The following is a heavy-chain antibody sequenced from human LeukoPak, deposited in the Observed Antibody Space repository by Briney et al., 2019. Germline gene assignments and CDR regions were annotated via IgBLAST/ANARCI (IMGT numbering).Heavy chain of an antibody. CDR3: ARGPVATVTTWPAFDI. Sequence: GGSLRLSCAASGFTVSSNYMSWVRQAPGKGLEWVSVIYSGGSTYYADSVKGRFSISRDNSKNTLYLQMNSLRAEDTAVYYCARGPVATVTTWPAFDIWGQGTMFTVSS. CDR2: IYSGGST. J-gene: IGHJ3*02. V-gene: IGHV3-66*01. CDR1: GFTVSSNY. D-gene: IGHD4-17*01.